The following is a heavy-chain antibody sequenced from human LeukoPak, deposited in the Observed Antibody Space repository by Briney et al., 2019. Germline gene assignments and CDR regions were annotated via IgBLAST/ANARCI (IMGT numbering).Heavy chain of an antibody. CDR1: GFTFSSYS. CDR3: ARDLSPTPDY. CDR2: ISSSSTYI. Sequence: GGSLRLSWAASGFTFSSYSMNWVRQAPGKGLEWVSSISSSSTYIYYADSVKGRFTISRDNAKNSLYLQMNSLRAEDTAVYYCARDLSPTPDYWGQGTLVTVSS. J-gene: IGHJ4*02. D-gene: IGHD2/OR15-2a*01. V-gene: IGHV3-21*01.